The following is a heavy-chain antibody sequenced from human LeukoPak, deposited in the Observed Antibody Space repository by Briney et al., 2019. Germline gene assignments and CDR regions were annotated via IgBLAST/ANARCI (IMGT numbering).Heavy chain of an antibody. Sequence: GGSLRLSCAASGFTFSSYAMSWVRQAPGKGLEWVSAISGSGGSTYYADSVKGRFTISRDNSKNTLYLQMNSLRAEDTAVYYCAKDYRTNLAVAGLIDYWGQGTLVTVSS. J-gene: IGHJ4*02. V-gene: IGHV3-23*01. D-gene: IGHD6-19*01. CDR2: ISGSGGST. CDR3: AKDYRTNLAVAGLIDY. CDR1: GFTFSSYA.